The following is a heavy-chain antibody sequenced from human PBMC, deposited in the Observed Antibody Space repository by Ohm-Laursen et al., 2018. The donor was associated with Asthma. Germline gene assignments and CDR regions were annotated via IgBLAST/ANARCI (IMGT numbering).Heavy chain of an antibody. CDR3: AVRTTSAGFDV. Sequence: SLRLSCTAPGFTFSSYSMNWVRQAPGKGLEWVSYITSYSSTTYYADSVKGRFTISRDNAKNSLYLQMNSLRAQYTAVYYCAVRTTSAGFDVWGQGTTVTVSS. V-gene: IGHV3-48*01. J-gene: IGHJ6*02. D-gene: IGHD1-1*01. CDR2: ITSYSSTT. CDR1: GFTFSSYS.